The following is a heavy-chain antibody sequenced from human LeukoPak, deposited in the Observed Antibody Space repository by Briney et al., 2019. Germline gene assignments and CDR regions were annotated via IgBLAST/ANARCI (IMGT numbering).Heavy chain of an antibody. V-gene: IGHV4-34*01. Sequence: SETLSLTCAVYGGSFSGYYWSWIRQPPGKGLEWIGEINHSGSTNYNPSLKSRVTISVDTSKNQFSLKLSSVTAADTAVYYCARGQMVVVIKAKAFDIWGQGTMVTVSS. CDR1: GGSFSGYY. J-gene: IGHJ3*02. CDR2: INHSGST. D-gene: IGHD3-22*01. CDR3: ARGQMVVVIKAKAFDI.